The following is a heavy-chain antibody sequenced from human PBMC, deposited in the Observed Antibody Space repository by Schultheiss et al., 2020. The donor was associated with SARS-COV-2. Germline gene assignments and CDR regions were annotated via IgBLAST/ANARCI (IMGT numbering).Heavy chain of an antibody. Sequence: SETLSLTCTVSGGSISTHFWSWIRQPPGKGLEWIGEINHSGSTNYNPSLKSRVTISVDTSKNQFSLKLSSVTAADTAVYYCARGSGPLDYWGQGTLVTVSS. CDR1: GGSISTHF. J-gene: IGHJ4*02. V-gene: IGHV4-59*11. CDR2: INHSGST. CDR3: ARGSGPLDY.